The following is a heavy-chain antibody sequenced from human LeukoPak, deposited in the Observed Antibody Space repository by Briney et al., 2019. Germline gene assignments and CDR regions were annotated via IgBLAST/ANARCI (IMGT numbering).Heavy chain of an antibody. CDR1: GFTFSSYE. CDR3: ARAGDSSGWYLWFDP. Sequence: GGSLRLSCAASGFTFSSYEVNWVRQAPGKGLEWVSYISSSGSHIYYADSVKGRFTISRDNAKNSLYLQMNSLRAEDTAVYYCARAGDSSGWYLWFDPWGQGTLVTVSS. CDR2: ISSSGSHI. V-gene: IGHV3-48*03. D-gene: IGHD6-19*01. J-gene: IGHJ5*02.